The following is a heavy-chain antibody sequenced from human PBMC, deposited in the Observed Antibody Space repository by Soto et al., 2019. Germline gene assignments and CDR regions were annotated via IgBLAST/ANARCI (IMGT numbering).Heavy chain of an antibody. V-gene: IGHV4-31*03. D-gene: IGHD3-10*01. CDR1: GDSISSGGYC. Sequence: QVQLQESGPGLVKPSQTLSLTCTVSGDSISSGGYCWSWILQLPGKGLEWIGFIYSRGNTHYNPSLKSRVTISIDTSKNQFSLNLNSVTAADTAVYFCARGLKGELLAFVSWGQGTLVTVSS. CDR3: ARGLKGELLAFVS. J-gene: IGHJ5*01. CDR2: IYSRGNT.